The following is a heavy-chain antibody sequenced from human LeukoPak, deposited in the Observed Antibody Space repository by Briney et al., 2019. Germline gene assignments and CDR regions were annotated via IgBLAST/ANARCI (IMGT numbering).Heavy chain of an antibody. CDR2: ISFDGSNH. V-gene: IGHV3-30-3*01. D-gene: IGHD3-10*01. CDR1: GFTFRNHA. J-gene: IGHJ4*02. Sequence: PGGSLRLSCAASGFTFRNHAMHWVRQAPGKGLEWVAIISFDGSNHYFADSVKGRFTISRDSSKNAVYLQMNSLRTEGTAVYYCARDHRYYGSYYFDYWGQGTLVTVSS. CDR3: ARDHRYYGSYYFDY.